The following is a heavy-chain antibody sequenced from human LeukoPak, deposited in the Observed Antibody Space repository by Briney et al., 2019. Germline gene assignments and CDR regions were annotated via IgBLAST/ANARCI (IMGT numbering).Heavy chain of an antibody. J-gene: IGHJ5*02. CDR1: AYTFNNYW. CDR2: IYPGDSGT. D-gene: IGHD3-10*02. Sequence: GESLKISCKGSAYTFNNYWIGWARQLPGKGLEWMAVIYPGDSGTRYNPSFQGQVTISADKSINTAYLQWSSLKASDTALYYCACRMFTDPRFEPWGQGTQVTVSS. V-gene: IGHV5-51*01. CDR3: ACRMFTDPRFEP.